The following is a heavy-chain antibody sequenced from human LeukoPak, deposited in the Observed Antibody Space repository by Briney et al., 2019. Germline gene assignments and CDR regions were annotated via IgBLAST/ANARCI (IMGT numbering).Heavy chain of an antibody. Sequence: GGSLRLSCAASGFSFSGVRLRDHYMDWVRQAPGKGLEWVSAISGSGGSTYYADSVKGRFTISRDNSKNTLYLQMNSLRAEDTAVYYCAGSKNVVVIFYWGQGTLVTVSS. D-gene: IGHD3-22*01. V-gene: IGHV3-23*01. J-gene: IGHJ4*02. CDR2: ISGSGGST. CDR1: GFSFSGVRLRDHY. CDR3: AGSKNVVVIFY.